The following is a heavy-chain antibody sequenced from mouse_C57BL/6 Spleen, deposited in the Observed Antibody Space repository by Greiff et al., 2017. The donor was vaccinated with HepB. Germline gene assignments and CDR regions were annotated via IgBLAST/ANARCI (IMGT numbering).Heavy chain of an antibody. V-gene: IGHV1-82*01. J-gene: IGHJ3*01. Sequence: QVQLQQPGPELVKPGASVKISCKASGYAFSSSWMNWVKQRPGKGLEWIGRIYPGDGDTNYNGKFKGKATLTADKSSSTAYMQLSSLTSEDSAVYCCASSDYDYDGFAYWGQGTLVTVSA. CDR3: ASSDYDYDGFAY. D-gene: IGHD2-4*01. CDR2: IYPGDGDT. CDR1: GYAFSSSW.